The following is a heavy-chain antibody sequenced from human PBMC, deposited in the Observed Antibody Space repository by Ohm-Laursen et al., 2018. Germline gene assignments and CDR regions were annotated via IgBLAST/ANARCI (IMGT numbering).Heavy chain of an antibody. J-gene: IGHJ5*02. CDR2: INSDGSST. Sequence: SLRLSCTAPGFTLSSFWMNWVRQAPGKGLVWVSRINSDGSSTTYADSVKGRFTISRDNAKNTLYLQMNSLRAEDTAVYYCARGSDAWGQGTPVTVSS. CDR3: ARGSDA. CDR1: GFTLSSFW. V-gene: IGHV3-74*01.